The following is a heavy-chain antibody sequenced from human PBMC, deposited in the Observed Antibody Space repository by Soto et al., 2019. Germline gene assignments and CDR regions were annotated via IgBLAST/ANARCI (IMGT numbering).Heavy chain of an antibody. CDR3: ARGVDY. Sequence: EVQLVESGGGLVQPGGSLRLSCAVSGFTFSSYWMHWVRQAPGKGLVWVSRINSDGSSTRYEDSVKGRFTISRDNAKNTMYLQMDSLRAEDTDVYYCARGVDYWGRGTLVTVSS. J-gene: IGHJ4*02. V-gene: IGHV3-74*01. CDR1: GFTFSSYW. CDR2: INSDGSST.